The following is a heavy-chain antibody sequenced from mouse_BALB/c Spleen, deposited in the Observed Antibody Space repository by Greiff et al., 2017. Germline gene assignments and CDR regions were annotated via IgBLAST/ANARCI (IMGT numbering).Heavy chain of an antibody. CDR1: GFAFSSYD. CDR3: ARHGATVVEDAMDY. Sequence: DVQLVESGGGLVKPGGSLKLSCAASGFAFSSYDMSWVRQTPEKRLEWVAYISSGGGSTYYPDTVKGRFTISRDNAKNTLYLQMSSLKSEDTAMYYCARHGATVVEDAMDYWGQGTSVTVSS. D-gene: IGHD1-1*01. V-gene: IGHV5-12-1*01. J-gene: IGHJ4*01. CDR2: ISSGGGST.